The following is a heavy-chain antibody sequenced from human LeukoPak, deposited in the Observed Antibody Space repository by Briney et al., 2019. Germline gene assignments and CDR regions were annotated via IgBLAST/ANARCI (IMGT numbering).Heavy chain of an antibody. Sequence: GGSLRLSCAASGFTFSRYSMNWVRQAPGKGLEWVSSVSSGSSYIYYADSLKGRFTISRDNAKNSLYLQMTSLRAEDTAVYYCAGSDTTGYTPRESDYWYFDLWGRGTLVTVSS. J-gene: IGHJ2*01. CDR3: AGSDTTGYTPRESDYWYFDL. CDR2: VSSGSSYI. CDR1: GFTFSRYS. D-gene: IGHD1-1*01. V-gene: IGHV3-21*01.